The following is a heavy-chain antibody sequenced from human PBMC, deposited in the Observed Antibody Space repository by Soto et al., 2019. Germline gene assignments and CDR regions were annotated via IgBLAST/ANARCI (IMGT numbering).Heavy chain of an antibody. Sequence: PGESLKISCKGSGYSFTSYWIGWVRQMPGKGLEWMGIIYPGDSDTRYSPSFQGQVTISADKSISTAYLQWSSLKASDTAMYYCARQQDPYYDSSEGLGFDPWGQGTLVTVSS. D-gene: IGHD3-22*01. J-gene: IGHJ5*02. V-gene: IGHV5-51*01. CDR1: GYSFTSYW. CDR2: IYPGDSDT. CDR3: ARQQDPYYDSSEGLGFDP.